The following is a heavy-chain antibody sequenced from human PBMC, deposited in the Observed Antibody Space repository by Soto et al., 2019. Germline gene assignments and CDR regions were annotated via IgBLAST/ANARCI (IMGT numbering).Heavy chain of an antibody. Sequence: QIQLVQSATEVKKPGASVKVSCKTSGYTFSSYGVSWVRQAPGQGLEWMGWISAYNDNTNYAQKFQGRVTLTTDTSTTTAYMELRSLRSDDTAIYYCAREGYYYGSGTYAPPRYYGMDVWGQGTTVIVSS. CDR2: ISAYNDNT. CDR3: AREGYYYGSGTYAPPRYYGMDV. D-gene: IGHD3-10*01. V-gene: IGHV1-18*01. CDR1: GYTFSSYG. J-gene: IGHJ6*02.